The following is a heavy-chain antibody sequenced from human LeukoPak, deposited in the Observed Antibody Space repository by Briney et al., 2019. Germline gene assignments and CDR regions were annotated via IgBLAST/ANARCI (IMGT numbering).Heavy chain of an antibody. CDR3: ARDHDYYDSSKDAFDI. CDR2: ISSSSSYI. D-gene: IGHD3-22*01. Sequence: GGSLRLSCAASGFTFSSYSMNWVRQAPGKGLEWVSSISSSSSYIYYADSVKGRFTISRDNAKNSLYLQMNSLRAEDTAVYYCARDHDYYDSSKDAFDIWGQGTMVTVSS. CDR1: GFTFSSYS. J-gene: IGHJ3*02. V-gene: IGHV3-21*01.